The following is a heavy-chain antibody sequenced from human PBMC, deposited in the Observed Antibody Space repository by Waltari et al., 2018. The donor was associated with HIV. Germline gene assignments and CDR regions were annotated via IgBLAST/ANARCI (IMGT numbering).Heavy chain of an antibody. CDR3: ASAEHGVVVTALDA. V-gene: IGHV1-18*01. D-gene: IGHD2-21*02. CDR2: MNTSTRDT. Sequence: QVQLVQSGPEVKRPGASLKVSCKTSGYTFTGHGISWGRQAPGQGLEWVGWMNTSTRDTNDAQSLQGRVTMPTDTSTNTAFLELRSLRPDDTAVYYCASAEHGVVVTALDAWGQGTRVSVSS. CDR1: GYTFTGHG. J-gene: IGHJ5*02.